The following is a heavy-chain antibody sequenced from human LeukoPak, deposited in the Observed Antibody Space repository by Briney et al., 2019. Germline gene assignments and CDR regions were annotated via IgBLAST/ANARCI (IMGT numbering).Heavy chain of an antibody. J-gene: IGHJ4*02. Sequence: SETLSLTCAVYGGSFSGYYWSWIRQPPGKGLEWIGEINHSGSANYNPSLKSRVTISVDTSKNQFSLKLSSVTAADTAVYYCARGYSSSWYQERPRFDYWGQGTLVTVSS. CDR2: INHSGSA. D-gene: IGHD6-13*01. V-gene: IGHV4-34*01. CDR1: GGSFSGYY. CDR3: ARGYSSSWYQERPRFDY.